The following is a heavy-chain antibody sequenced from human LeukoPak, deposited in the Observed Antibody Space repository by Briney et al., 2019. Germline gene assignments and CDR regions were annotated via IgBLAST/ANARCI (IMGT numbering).Heavy chain of an antibody. CDR3: ARVYDFWSGSDY. Sequence: PSETLSLTCTVSGGSISSSSYYWSWIRQPPGKGLEWIGEINHSGSTNYNPSLKSRVTISVDTSKNQFSLKLSSVTAADTAVYYCARVYDFWSGSDYWGQGTLVTVSS. J-gene: IGHJ4*02. V-gene: IGHV4-39*07. CDR1: GGSISSSSYY. CDR2: INHSGST. D-gene: IGHD3-3*01.